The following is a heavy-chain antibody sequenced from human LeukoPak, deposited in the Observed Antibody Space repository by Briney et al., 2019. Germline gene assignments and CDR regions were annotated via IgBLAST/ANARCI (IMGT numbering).Heavy chain of an antibody. CDR2: IYPGDSDT. V-gene: IGHV5-51*01. CDR3: AWLTGSGTYYFDY. Sequence: GESLKISCKGSGYSFTSHWIGWVRQMPGKGLEWMGIIYPGDSDTTYSPSFQGQVTISADKSVSTAYLQWSSLKASDTAMYYCAWLTGSGTYYFDYWGQGTLVTVSS. J-gene: IGHJ4*02. D-gene: IGHD6-19*01. CDR1: GYSFTSHW.